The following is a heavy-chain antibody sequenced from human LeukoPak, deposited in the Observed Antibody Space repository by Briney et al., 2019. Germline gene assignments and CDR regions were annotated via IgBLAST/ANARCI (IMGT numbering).Heavy chain of an antibody. Sequence: GGSLRLSCAASGSTFSTYDMHWVRQATGKGLEWVSGINTAGDTYYPGSVKGRFTISREDAKNSFYLQMNSLRAGDTAVYYCARGDCSGGSCSSMDVWGHGTTVTVSS. CDR1: GSTFSTYD. CDR2: INTAGDT. V-gene: IGHV3-13*04. J-gene: IGHJ6*02. D-gene: IGHD2-15*01. CDR3: ARGDCSGGSCSSMDV.